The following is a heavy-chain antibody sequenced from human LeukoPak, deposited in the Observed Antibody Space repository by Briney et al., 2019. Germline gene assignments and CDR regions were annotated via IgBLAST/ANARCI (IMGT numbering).Heavy chain of an antibody. CDR3: ARTAMATGWFDP. J-gene: IGHJ5*02. CDR1: GFTFSSYG. D-gene: IGHD5-18*01. CDR2: IWFDGSNK. Sequence: GGSLRLSCAASGFTFSSYGMHWVRQAPGKGLEWVALIWFDGSNKYYADSVKGRFTISRDNSKNTLYLQMNSLRAEDTAVYYCARTAMATGWFDPWGQGTLVTVSS. V-gene: IGHV3-33*01.